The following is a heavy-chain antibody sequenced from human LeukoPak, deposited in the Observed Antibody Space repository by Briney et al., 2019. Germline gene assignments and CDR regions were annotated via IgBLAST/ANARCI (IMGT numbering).Heavy chain of an antibody. CDR3: ARDHEYYYGSGSYYPGGCDY. Sequence: ASVKVSCKASGYTFTSYMHWVRQAPGQGLEWMGIINSSGGGTSYAQKFQGRVTMTRDTSTSTVYMELSSLRSEDTAVYYCARDHEYYYGSGSYYPGGCDYWGQGTLVTVSS. CDR1: GYTFTSY. CDR2: INSSGGGT. V-gene: IGHV1-46*01. D-gene: IGHD3-10*01. J-gene: IGHJ4*02.